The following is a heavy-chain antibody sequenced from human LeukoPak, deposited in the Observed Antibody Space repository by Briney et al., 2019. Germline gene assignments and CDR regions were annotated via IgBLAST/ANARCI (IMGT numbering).Heavy chain of an antibody. J-gene: IGHJ3*02. V-gene: IGHV3-66*01. CDR1: GFTVSSNY. D-gene: IGHD3-10*01. CDR3: ATEGFRGGLFYI. Sequence: PGGSLRLSCAASGFTVSSNYMSWVRQAPGKGLEWVSVLYSGGNTYYADSVQGRFTISRDNSRNTLYLQMNSLRVEDTAVYYCATEGFRGGLFYIWGQGTVVTVSS. CDR2: LYSGGNT.